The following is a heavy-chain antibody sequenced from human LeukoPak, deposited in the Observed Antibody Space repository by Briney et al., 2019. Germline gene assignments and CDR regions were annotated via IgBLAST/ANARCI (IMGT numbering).Heavy chain of an antibody. V-gene: IGHV1-18*01. CDR2: ISTYTGNS. Sequence: ASVKVSCKASGYTFSNYVLTWVRQAPGQGLEWMGRISTYTGNSNYAQKFQGRVTMTTDTSTSTAYMELRNLSSDDTAVYYCARTMTTGTTHGELDFWGQGTLVTVSS. CDR3: ARTMTTGTTHGELDF. D-gene: IGHD4-17*01. CDR1: GYTFSNYV. J-gene: IGHJ4*02.